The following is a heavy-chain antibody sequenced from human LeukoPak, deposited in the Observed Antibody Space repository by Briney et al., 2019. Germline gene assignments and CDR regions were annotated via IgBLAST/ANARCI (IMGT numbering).Heavy chain of an antibody. CDR1: GASISSYY. CDR2: IYYNGNT. D-gene: IGHD3-9*01. Sequence: SETLFLTGTVSGASISSYYWGWIRQPPGKGLEWIGYIYYNGNTYYNPSLKSRVTVSVDTSKNQFSLNLNSVTAADTAVYYCAREAYTYEILTGYQRSTCFVPRGQGNLVIVSS. V-gene: IGHV4-59*12. J-gene: IGHJ5*02. CDR3: AREAYTYEILTGYQRSTCFVP.